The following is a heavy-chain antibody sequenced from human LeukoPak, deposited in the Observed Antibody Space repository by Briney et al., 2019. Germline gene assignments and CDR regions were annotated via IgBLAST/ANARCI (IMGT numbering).Heavy chain of an antibody. CDR2: ISSSGRTI. V-gene: IGHV3-48*01. Sequence: GGSLRLSCAASGFTFSNYSMNWVRQAPGKGLEWVSYISSSGRTIFYADSVKGRFTISRDNAKNSMYLLMNSLKSEDTAVYYCAKVDDYGDYWGQGTLVTVSS. CDR3: AKVDDYGDY. CDR1: GFTFSNYS. D-gene: IGHD5-24*01. J-gene: IGHJ4*02.